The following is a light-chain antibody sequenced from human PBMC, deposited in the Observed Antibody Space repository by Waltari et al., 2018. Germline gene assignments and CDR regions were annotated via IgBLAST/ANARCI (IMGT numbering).Light chain of an antibody. Sequence: DIHMTQSPSSLSVSVGYRVTIACRARQAIRNDLGWFQQKPGKAPRRLIYAASRLQSGVPSRFRGSGSGTQFTLTISSLQPEEFATYYCLQHNTYPLTFGGGTKVEI. CDR3: LQHNTYPLT. V-gene: IGKV1-17*01. CDR1: QAIRND. J-gene: IGKJ4*01. CDR2: AAS.